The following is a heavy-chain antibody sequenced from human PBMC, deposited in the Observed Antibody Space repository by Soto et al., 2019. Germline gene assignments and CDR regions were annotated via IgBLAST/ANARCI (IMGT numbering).Heavy chain of an antibody. D-gene: IGHD3-3*01. CDR1: GGTFSSYA. V-gene: IGHV1-69*13. J-gene: IGHJ6*02. CDR2: IIPIFGTA. CDR3: AGENGSRSGYSYYYYYYGMDV. Sequence: SVKVSCKASGGTFSSYAISWVRQAPGQGLEWMGGIIPIFGTANYAQKFQGRVTITADDSTSTAYMELSSLRSEDTAVYYCAGENGSRSGYSYYYYYYGMDVWGQGTTVTVSS.